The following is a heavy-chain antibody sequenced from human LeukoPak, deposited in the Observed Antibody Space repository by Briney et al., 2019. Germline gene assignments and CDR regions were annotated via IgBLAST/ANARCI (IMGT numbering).Heavy chain of an antibody. Sequence: GGSLRLSCAASGFTFSSYGMRWVRQAPGKGLEWVAVISYDGSNKYYADSVKGRFTISRDNSKNTLYLQMNSLRAEDTAVYYCAAEYYDILTGYYGYFQHWGQGTLVTVSS. D-gene: IGHD3-9*01. CDR1: GFTFSSYG. CDR2: ISYDGSNK. J-gene: IGHJ1*01. CDR3: AAEYYDILTGYYGYFQH. V-gene: IGHV3-30*03.